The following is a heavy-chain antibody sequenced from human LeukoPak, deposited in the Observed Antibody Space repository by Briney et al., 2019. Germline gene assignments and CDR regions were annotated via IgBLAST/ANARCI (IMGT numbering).Heavy chain of an antibody. CDR3: ASLDYYGSGSQVDY. CDR2: IRYDGSNK. Sequence: GGSLRLSCAASGFTFSSYGMHWVRQAPGKGLEWVAFIRYDGSNKYYADSVKGRFTISRDNSKNTLYLQMNSLRAEDTAVYYCASLDYYGSGSQVDYWGQGTLVTVSS. J-gene: IGHJ4*02. D-gene: IGHD3-10*01. CDR1: GFTFSSYG. V-gene: IGHV3-30*02.